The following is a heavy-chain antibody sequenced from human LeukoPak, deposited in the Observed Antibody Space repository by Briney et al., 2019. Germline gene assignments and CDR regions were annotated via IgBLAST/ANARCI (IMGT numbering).Heavy chain of an antibody. Sequence: ASVKVSCKASGYTFTSYGISWVRQAPGQGLEWMGWISAYNGNTNYAQKLQGRVTMTTDTSTSTAYMELRSLRSDDTAVYYCATIGYCSSTSCHPGTFDYWGQGTLVTVSS. CDR3: ATIGYCSSTSCHPGTFDY. D-gene: IGHD2-2*01. CDR1: GYTFTSYG. J-gene: IGHJ4*02. V-gene: IGHV1-18*01. CDR2: ISAYNGNT.